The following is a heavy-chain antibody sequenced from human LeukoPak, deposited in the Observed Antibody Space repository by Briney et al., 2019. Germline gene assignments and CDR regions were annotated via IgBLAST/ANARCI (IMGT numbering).Heavy chain of an antibody. D-gene: IGHD2-15*01. CDR2: ISAYNDNT. CDR3: ARDRYCSGGSCYSSVGFDP. CDR1: GYTFTSYY. V-gene: IGHV1-18*04. Sequence: ASVKVSCKASGYTFTSYYMHWVRQAPGQGLEWMGWISAYNDNTNYAQKLQGRVTMTTDTSTSTAYMELRSLRSDDTAVYYCARDRYCSGGSCYSSVGFDPWGQGTLVTVSS. J-gene: IGHJ5*02.